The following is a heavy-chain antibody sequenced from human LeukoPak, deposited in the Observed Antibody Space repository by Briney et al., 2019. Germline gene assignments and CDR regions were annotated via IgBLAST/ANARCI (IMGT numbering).Heavy chain of an antibody. CDR1: GGSISTDRYL. D-gene: IGHD5-12*01. J-gene: IGHJ4*02. CDR3: ARVSDQVATNGFDY. CDR2: IYYCGST. Sequence: SETLSLTCAVSGGSISTDRYLWGWLRQSPGKGLEWNGYIYYCGSTYYNPSLKSRVTISVDTSKNQFSLKLSSVTAADTAVYYCARVSDQVATNGFDYWGQGTLVTVSS. V-gene: IGHV4-31*11.